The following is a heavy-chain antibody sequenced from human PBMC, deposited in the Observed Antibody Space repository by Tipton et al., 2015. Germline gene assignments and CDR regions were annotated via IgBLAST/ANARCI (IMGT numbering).Heavy chain of an antibody. CDR2: ITSSGGST. Sequence: SLRLSCAASGFIFSTYATSWVRQAPGKGLEWVAAITSSGGSTHYADSVKGRFTISRDTSGNTLYLQMNSLRAEDTAVYYCAGGVVSATRESYWGQGTLVTVSS. CDR3: AGGVVSATRESY. D-gene: IGHD2-15*01. CDR1: GFIFSTYA. J-gene: IGHJ4*02. V-gene: IGHV3-23*01.